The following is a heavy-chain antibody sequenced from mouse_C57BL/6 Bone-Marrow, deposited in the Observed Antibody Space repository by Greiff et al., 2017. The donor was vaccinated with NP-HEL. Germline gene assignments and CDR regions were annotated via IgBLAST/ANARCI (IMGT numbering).Heavy chain of an antibody. V-gene: IGHV1-82*01. Sequence: QVQLQQSGPELVKPGASVKISCKASGYAFSSSWMNWVKQRPGKGLEWIGRIYPGDGDTNYNGKFKGKATLTADKSSSTAYMELSSLTSEDSAVYYCAIYRRSYYDVWGKGTTVTVSS. CDR1: GYAFSSSW. CDR2: IYPGDGDT. CDR3: AIYRRSYYDV. D-gene: IGHD5-1-1*01. J-gene: IGHJ1*03.